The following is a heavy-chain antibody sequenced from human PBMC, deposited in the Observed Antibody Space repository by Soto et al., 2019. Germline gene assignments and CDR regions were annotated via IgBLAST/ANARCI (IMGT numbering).Heavy chain of an antibody. Sequence: QVQLVESGGGVVQPGRSLRLSCAASGFTFSSYGMHWVRQAPGKGLEWVAVMSYDGSNKYYADSVKGRFTISRDNSKNTLYLQMNSLRAEDTAVYYCAKDYEIADYYYYYMDVWGKGTTVTVSS. CDR3: AKDYEIADYYYYYMDV. CDR1: GFTFSSYG. V-gene: IGHV3-30*18. CDR2: MSYDGSNK. D-gene: IGHD3-16*01. J-gene: IGHJ6*03.